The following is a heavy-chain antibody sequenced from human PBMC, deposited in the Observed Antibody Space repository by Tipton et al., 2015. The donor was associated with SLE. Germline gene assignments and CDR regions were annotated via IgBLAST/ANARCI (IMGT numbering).Heavy chain of an antibody. CDR1: GGSFSGYY. Sequence: TLSLTCAVYGGSFSGYYWSWIRQPPGKGLEWIGEINHSGGTNYNPSLRSRVTISIDKSKKQFSLKLSSVTAADTAVYYCARVVGGYDSYYYYMDVWGKGTTVTVSS. CDR3: ARVVGGYDSYYYYMDV. D-gene: IGHD5-12*01. CDR2: INHSGGT. V-gene: IGHV4-34*01. J-gene: IGHJ6*03.